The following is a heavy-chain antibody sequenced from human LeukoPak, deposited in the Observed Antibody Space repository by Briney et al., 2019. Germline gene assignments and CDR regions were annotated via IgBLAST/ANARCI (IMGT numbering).Heavy chain of an antibody. D-gene: IGHD2-15*01. V-gene: IGHV1-18*01. CDR1: GYTFTTYG. CDR3: ARDENIVVVAPGY. Sequence: ASVKVSCKASGYTFTTYGISWVRQAPGQGLEWMGWISAYNGNTNYAQKLQGRVAMTTDTSTSTAYMELRSLRSDDTAIYYCARDENIVVVAPGYWGQGTLVTVPS. CDR2: ISAYNGNT. J-gene: IGHJ4*02.